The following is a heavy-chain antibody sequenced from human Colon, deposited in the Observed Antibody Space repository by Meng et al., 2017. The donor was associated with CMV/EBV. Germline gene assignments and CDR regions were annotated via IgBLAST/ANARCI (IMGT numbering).Heavy chain of an antibody. J-gene: IGHJ3*01. D-gene: IGHD2-2*01. CDR1: GFTFSSYS. Sequence: GESLKISCVTSGFTFSSYSLNWVRQAPGKGLEWVSSITHTSDTYYADSLKGRFTVSRDNAQNSGYLQMNSLTAEDTAVYYCSRDHSRGSTSYIYAFDFWGQGTMVTVSS. CDR2: ITHTSDT. V-gene: IGHV3-21*04. CDR3: SRDHSRGSTSYIYAFDF.